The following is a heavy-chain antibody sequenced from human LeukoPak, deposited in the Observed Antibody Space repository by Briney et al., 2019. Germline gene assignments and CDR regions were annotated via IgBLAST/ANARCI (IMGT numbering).Heavy chain of an antibody. CDR3: ARPHCSSSSCLWPNAFDI. D-gene: IGHD2-2*01. Sequence: SETLSLTCNVSGGSINSGIYYWAWIRQPPGKGLEWIGSIYYSGSTYFNPSLKSRVTIFVDTSKNQFSLKLNSVTAADTAVYFCARPHCSSSSCLWPNAFDIWGQGTMVTVSS. V-gene: IGHV4-39*01. J-gene: IGHJ3*02. CDR1: GGSINSGIYY. CDR2: IYYSGST.